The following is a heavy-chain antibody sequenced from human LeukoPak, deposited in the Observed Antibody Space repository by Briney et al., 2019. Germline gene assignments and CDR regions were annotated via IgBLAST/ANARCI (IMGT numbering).Heavy chain of an antibody. Sequence: SETLSLTCAVSGGSISSDDYYWSWIRQPPGKGLEWIGYIYHSGNTYYNPSLKSRVTTSVDRSKNQFSLKLSSVTAADTAVYYCARDTSGYSFLDYWGQGTLVTVSS. J-gene: IGHJ4*02. D-gene: IGHD3-22*01. V-gene: IGHV4-30-2*01. CDR3: ARDTSGYSFLDY. CDR2: IYHSGNT. CDR1: GGSISSDDYY.